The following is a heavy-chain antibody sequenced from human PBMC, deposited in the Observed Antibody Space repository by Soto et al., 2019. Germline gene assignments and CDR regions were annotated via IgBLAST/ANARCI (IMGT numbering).Heavy chain of an antibody. CDR1: GFTFSSYA. D-gene: IGHD2-15*01. CDR3: AKGTTAVYCFDF. CDR2: ISATGGSA. J-gene: IGHJ4*02. V-gene: IGHV3-23*01. Sequence: DVQLLESGGGWVQPGGSLRLSCAASGFTFSSYAMSWVRQAPGKGLEWVSAISATGGSAFYADSVKGRFTISRDNSKNTVFLQIDSLVTEDTAVYYCAKGTTAVYCFDFWGQGTLVTVSS.